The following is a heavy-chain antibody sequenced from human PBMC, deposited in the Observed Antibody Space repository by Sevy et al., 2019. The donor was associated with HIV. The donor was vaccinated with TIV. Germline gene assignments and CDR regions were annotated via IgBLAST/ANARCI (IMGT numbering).Heavy chain of an antibody. D-gene: IGHD1-1*01. CDR2: ISSGSTYI. CDR1: EFTFNTYT. Sequence: GGSLRLSCAASEFTFNTYTMNWVHQAPGKGLEWVSSISSGSTYIHYANSVKGRLTISRDNSKNSLYLQMNSLRAGDTAVYHCARDRDVDTTVVAGYYYFYGMDVWGQGTTVTVSS. J-gene: IGHJ6*02. CDR3: ARDRDVDTTVVAGYYYFYGMDV. V-gene: IGHV3-21*01.